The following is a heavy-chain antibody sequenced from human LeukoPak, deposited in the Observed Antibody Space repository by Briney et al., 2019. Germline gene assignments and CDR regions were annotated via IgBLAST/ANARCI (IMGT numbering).Heavy chain of an antibody. CDR1: GSTFTIYD. CDR3: ARRKRGSYSRPTHNYYYYYKDV. V-gene: IGHV1-8*01. J-gene: IGHJ6*03. D-gene: IGHD1-26*01. Sequence: ASVTVSFTASGSTFTIYDINWVRQPTAQGHEWMGFMNPNSGNTGYEQKFQGRVTTTRNTSISTAYMELSRLRSEDTAVYYCARRKRGSYSRPTHNYYYYYKDVWGKGPTVTVSS. CDR2: MNPNSGNT.